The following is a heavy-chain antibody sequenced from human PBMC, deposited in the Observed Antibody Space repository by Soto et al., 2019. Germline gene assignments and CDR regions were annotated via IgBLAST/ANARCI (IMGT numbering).Heavy chain of an antibody. Sequence: ASVKVSCKASGYTFTGYDINGGRQATGQGLEWMGWMNPNSGNTGYAQKFQGRVTMTRNTSISTAYMELSSLRSEDTAVYYCARNLKKTLRHIVVVTAHYYYGMDVWG. CDR3: ARNLKKTLRHIVVVTAHYYYGMDV. D-gene: IGHD2-21*02. CDR1: GYTFTGYD. CDR2: MNPNSGNT. V-gene: IGHV1-8*01. J-gene: IGHJ6*02.